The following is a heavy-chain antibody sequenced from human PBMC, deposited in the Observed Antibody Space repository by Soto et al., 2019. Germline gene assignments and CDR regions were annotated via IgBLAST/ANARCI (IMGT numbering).Heavy chain of an antibody. Sequence: EEQLVESRGGLVQPGGALRLTCAAAGLTFSNYWMHWVRQAPGKGLVWVSRIKRDGSDTSYAGSVKGRFTISRDNSKSILSLQMNSLRAEDTAVYYCASDDGTGTYYTPSSGQGTLVTVSS. CDR2: IKRDGSDT. V-gene: IGHV3-74*01. J-gene: IGHJ5*02. D-gene: IGHD3-10*01. CDR3: ASDDGTGTYYTPS. CDR1: GLTFSNYW.